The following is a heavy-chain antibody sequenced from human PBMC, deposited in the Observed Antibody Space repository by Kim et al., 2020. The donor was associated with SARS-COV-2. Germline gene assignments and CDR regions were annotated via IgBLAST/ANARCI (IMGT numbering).Heavy chain of an antibody. J-gene: IGHJ5*02. CDR3: ARLGPEEAPHSNRNWFDP. Sequence: SETLSLTCAVYGGSFNYYYWTWIRQSPGKGLEWIGEVNHGGSTNYNPSLKGRVTISVDTSRNQFSLTLKSVTAADTAVYYCARLGPEEAPHSNRNWFDPWGQGTLVTVSS. CDR2: VNHGGST. V-gene: IGHV4-34*01. D-gene: IGHD4-4*01. CDR1: GGSFNYYY.